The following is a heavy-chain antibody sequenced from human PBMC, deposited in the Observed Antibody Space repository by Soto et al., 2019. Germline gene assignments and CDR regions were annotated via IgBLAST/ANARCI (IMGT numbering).Heavy chain of an antibody. D-gene: IGHD5-12*01. CDR1: GGSFSGYY. CDR2: INHSGST. V-gene: IGHV4-34*01. J-gene: IGHJ6*02. Sequence: QVQLQQWGAGLLKPSETLSLSCAVYGGSFSGYYWSWIRQPPGKGLERIGEINHSGSTNYNPSLKSRVTISVDTSKNQFSLKRSSVTAADTAVYYCARGRLRGYSVYYGMDVWDQGTTVTVSS. CDR3: ARGRLRGYSVYYGMDV.